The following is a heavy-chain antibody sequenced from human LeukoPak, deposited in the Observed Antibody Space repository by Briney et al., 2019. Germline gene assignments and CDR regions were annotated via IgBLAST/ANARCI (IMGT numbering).Heavy chain of an antibody. CDR2: ISTYNGNT. CDR3: ARAPITVAGSALWY. J-gene: IGHJ4*02. V-gene: IGHV1-18*01. D-gene: IGHD6-19*01. CDR1: GYTFTSYG. Sequence: ASVKVSCKASGYTFTSYGINWLRQAPGHALEWMGWISTYNGNTNYAQKLQGRVTMTTDTSTSTAYMELRSLRSDDTAVYYCARAPITVAGSALWYWGQGTLVTVSS.